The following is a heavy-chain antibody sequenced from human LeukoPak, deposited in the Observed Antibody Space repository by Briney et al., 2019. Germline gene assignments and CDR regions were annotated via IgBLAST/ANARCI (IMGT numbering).Heavy chain of an antibody. D-gene: IGHD3-3*01. CDR1: GGSFSGYY. Sequence: SETLSLTCAVYGGSFSGYYWSWIRQPPGKGLEWIGEINHSGSTNYNPSLKSRVTISVDTSKNQFSLKLSSVTAADTAVYYCARQMLRSLDVWGKGTTVTVSS. CDR2: INHSGST. CDR3: ARQMLRSLDV. V-gene: IGHV4-34*01. J-gene: IGHJ6*04.